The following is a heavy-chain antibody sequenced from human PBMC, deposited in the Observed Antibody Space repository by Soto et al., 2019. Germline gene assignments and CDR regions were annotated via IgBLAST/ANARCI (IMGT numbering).Heavy chain of an antibody. CDR3: ASDLSGRADV. CDR2: MNEDGGTT. CDR1: GFSFSSYW. Sequence: ESGGGLVRPGGSLRLSCAASGFSFSSYWMHWCRQVPGKGRVWVARMNEDGGTTEYADSVKGRFTISRDNAQNTLYLQMNSLRVEDTAVYYCASDLSGRADVWGQGTTVTVSS. J-gene: IGHJ6*02. D-gene: IGHD3-10*01. V-gene: IGHV3-74*03.